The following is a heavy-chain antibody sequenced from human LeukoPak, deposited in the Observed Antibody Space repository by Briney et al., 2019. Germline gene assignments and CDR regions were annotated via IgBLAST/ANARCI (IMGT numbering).Heavy chain of an antibody. J-gene: IGHJ4*02. CDR1: GFTFSDYY. D-gene: IGHD4-23*01. CDR3: AKDLGTTVVNEFDY. V-gene: IGHV3-30*18. Sequence: GGSLRLSCAASGFTFSDYYMSWIRQAPGKELEWVAVISYDGSNKYYADSVKGRFTISRDNSKNTLYLQMNSLRAEDTAVYYCAKDLGTTVVNEFDYWGQGTLVTVSS. CDR2: ISYDGSNK.